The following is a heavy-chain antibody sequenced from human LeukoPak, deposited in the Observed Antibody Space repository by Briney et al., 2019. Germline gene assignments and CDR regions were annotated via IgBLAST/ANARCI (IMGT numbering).Heavy chain of an antibody. Sequence: KPSETLSLTCTVSGGSIISSSNDWGWLRQPPGKGLEWFGSIHYSGSTYYNPSLKSLVTISVDTTKNQFSLMLSSVTAADTAVYCCARLGSIAVAGPYFDYWGQGTLVTVSS. J-gene: IGHJ4*02. CDR3: ARLGSIAVAGPYFDY. D-gene: IGHD6-19*01. V-gene: IGHV4-39*01. CDR2: IHYSGST. CDR1: GGSIISSSND.